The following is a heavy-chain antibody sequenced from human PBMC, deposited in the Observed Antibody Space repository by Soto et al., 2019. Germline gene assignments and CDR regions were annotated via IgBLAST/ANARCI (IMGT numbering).Heavy chain of an antibody. CDR3: AKSLYSSSWSPSDH. V-gene: IGHV3-30*18. D-gene: IGHD6-13*01. CDR2: ISYDGSNK. J-gene: IGHJ4*02. Sequence: QVQLVESGGGVVQPGRSLRLSCAASGFTFSSYGMHWVRQAPGKGLEWVAVISYDGSNKYYADSVKGRFTISRDNTKNTLYLQMNGLRAEDTAVYYCAKSLYSSSWSPSDHWGQGTLVTVSS. CDR1: GFTFSSYG.